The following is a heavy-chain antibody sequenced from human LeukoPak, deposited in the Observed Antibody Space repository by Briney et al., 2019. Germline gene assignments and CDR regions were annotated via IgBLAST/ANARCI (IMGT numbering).Heavy chain of an antibody. Sequence: SETLSLTCTVSGGSISSFYWSWIRQPPGKGLEWIGYIHYSGSTNYNPSLKSRVTIAVDTSKNQLSLKLSSVTAADTAVYYCARDRWSSSSSPSYWGQGTLVTVSS. CDR3: ARDRWSSSSSPSY. D-gene: IGHD6-6*01. CDR1: GGSISSFY. V-gene: IGHV4-59*01. J-gene: IGHJ4*02. CDR2: IHYSGST.